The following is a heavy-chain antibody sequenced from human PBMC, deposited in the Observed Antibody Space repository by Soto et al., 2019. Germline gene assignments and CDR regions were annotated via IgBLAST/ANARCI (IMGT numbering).Heavy chain of an antibody. D-gene: IGHD3-22*01. CDR3: ARGTYYYDSSGYFKFDY. CDR2: IYYSGST. CDR1: GGSISSYY. V-gene: IGHV4-59*01. Sequence: SETLSLTCTVSGGSISSYYWSWIRQPPGKGLEWIGYIYYSGSTNYNPSLKSRVTISVDTSKNQFSLKLSSVTAADTAVYYCARGTYYYDSSGYFKFDYWGQGTLVTVSS. J-gene: IGHJ4*02.